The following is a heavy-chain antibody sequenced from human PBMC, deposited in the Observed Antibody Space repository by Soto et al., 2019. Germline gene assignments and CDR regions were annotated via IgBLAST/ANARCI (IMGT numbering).Heavy chain of an antibody. CDR3: AKGDSGYTKRSSGY. Sequence: PGGSLRLSCAASGFAFSSYAMSWVRQAPGKGLEWVSAISGSGGSTYYADSVKGRFTISRDNSKNTLYLQMNSLRAEDTAVYYCAKGDSGYTKRSSGYWGQGTLVTVSS. CDR2: ISGSGGST. D-gene: IGHD5-12*01. CDR1: GFAFSSYA. V-gene: IGHV3-23*01. J-gene: IGHJ4*02.